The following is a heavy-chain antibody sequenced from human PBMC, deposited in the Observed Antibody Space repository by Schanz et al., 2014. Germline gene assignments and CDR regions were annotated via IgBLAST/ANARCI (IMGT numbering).Heavy chain of an antibody. V-gene: IGHV3-11*01. CDR1: GFTFSDYY. CDR3: AKVAPAATYLDS. Sequence: QAQLVDSGGGLVKPGGSLRLSCAASGFTFSDYYMTWIRQAPGKGLEWVSDISDSGDSTHYADSVKGRFTISRDNAKNSLFLQMNSLSAEDTAVYYCAKVAPAATYLDSWGLGTLVTGSS. CDR2: ISDSGDST. J-gene: IGHJ4*02. D-gene: IGHD2-2*01.